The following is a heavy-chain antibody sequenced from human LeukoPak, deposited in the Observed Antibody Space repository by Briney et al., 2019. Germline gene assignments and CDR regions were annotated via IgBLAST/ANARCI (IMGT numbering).Heavy chain of an antibody. D-gene: IGHD1-7*01. V-gene: IGHV4-4*07. CDR2: IYTSGST. J-gene: IGHJ6*02. Sequence: SETLSLTCTVSGGSISSYYWSWIRQPAGKGLEWIGRIYTSGSTNYNPSLKSRVTMSVDTSKNQFSLKLSPVTAADTAVYYCARDPENWNYGARRHSYYGMDVWGQGTTVTVSS. CDR1: GGSISSYY. CDR3: ARDPENWNYGARRHSYYGMDV.